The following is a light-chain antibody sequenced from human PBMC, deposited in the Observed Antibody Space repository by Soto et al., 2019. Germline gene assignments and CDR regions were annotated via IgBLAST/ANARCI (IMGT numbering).Light chain of an antibody. Sequence: DIQMTQSPSTLSASVGDSVSINCRAGQSISAWLAWYQQKPGKAPRLLIYKASTLEIGVPSRFSGSGSGTEFTLTSSSLQPDDVAIYYCQQYNDYSWTFGQGTKVDI. V-gene: IGKV1-5*03. CDR2: KAS. J-gene: IGKJ1*01. CDR3: QQYNDYSWT. CDR1: QSISAW.